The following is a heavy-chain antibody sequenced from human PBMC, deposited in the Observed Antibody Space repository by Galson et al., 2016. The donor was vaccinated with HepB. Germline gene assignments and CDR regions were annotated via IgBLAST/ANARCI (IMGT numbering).Heavy chain of an antibody. J-gene: IGHJ5*02. V-gene: IGHV3-66*01. Sequence: SLRLSCAASGFTVSTKHVNWVRQAPGKGLEWVSLLHGGGTTYYADSVKARLTISRDNSKNTVYLQMNRLKVEDTAVYYCAKMGGFCSSATCYRADRWGQGTLVTVSS. CDR1: GFTVSTKH. CDR2: LHGGGTT. D-gene: IGHD2-2*01. CDR3: AKMGGFCSSATCYRADR.